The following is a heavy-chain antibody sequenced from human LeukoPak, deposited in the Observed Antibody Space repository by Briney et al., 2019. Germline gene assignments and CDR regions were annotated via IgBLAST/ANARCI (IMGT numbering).Heavy chain of an antibody. J-gene: IGHJ5*02. CDR2: TNTETGRT. D-gene: IGHD3-3*01. CDR3: ARADFIDAGPYVIAP. Sequence: ASVTVSCKTSGYTFTDYYIHWVRQAPGQGLEWMGWTNTETGRTSFARTFHGRVTLTRDPSITTVYMDMAWLTSDDTAIYFCARADFIDAGPYVIAPWGQGTLVTVSS. CDR1: GYTFTDYY. V-gene: IGHV1-2*02.